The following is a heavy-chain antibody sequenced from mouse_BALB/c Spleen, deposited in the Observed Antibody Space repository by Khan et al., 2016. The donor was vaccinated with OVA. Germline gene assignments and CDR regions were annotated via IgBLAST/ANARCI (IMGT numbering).Heavy chain of an antibody. V-gene: IGHV14-3*02. D-gene: IGHD1-2*01. CDR1: GFNIEDTS. CDR3: GNSLLIYAMDY. Sequence: VQLQQSGAEFVKPGASVKLSCTASGFNIEDTSIHWVKQRPEQGLEWIGKIDPANGKTNYDPKFQGKATITADTSSNTAYLHLSSLTSEDTVVYYCGNSLLIYAMDYWGHGTSVTVSS. J-gene: IGHJ4*01. CDR2: IDPANGKT.